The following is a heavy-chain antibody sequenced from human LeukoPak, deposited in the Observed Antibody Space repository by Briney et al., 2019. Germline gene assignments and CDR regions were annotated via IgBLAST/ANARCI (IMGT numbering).Heavy chain of an antibody. CDR3: ARAVVGATPSYYYYYMDV. Sequence: SETLSLTCTVSGDSISSTNYYWGWIRQPPGKGLEWIGSIYYSGSTYYNPSLESRVTISVDTSKNQFSLKLSSVTAADAAVYYCARAVVGATPSYYYYYMDVWGKGTTVTISS. V-gene: IGHV4-39*07. CDR1: GDSISSTNYY. CDR2: IYYSGST. D-gene: IGHD1-26*01. J-gene: IGHJ6*03.